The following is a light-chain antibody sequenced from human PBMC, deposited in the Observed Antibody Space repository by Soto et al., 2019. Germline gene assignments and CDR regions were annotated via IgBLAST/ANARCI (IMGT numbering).Light chain of an antibody. CDR3: QQYNQSQWT. Sequence: VFSQLPGTPSISPRQSAPLSCRSRQSVSAGRWAWYQQKTGQAPRLLMFGVANRFASIPHRFCGSGSGTHFTLTIDRLQHEDFAAYFCQQYNQSQWTFGQGTKVAIK. CDR1: QSVSAGR. J-gene: IGKJ1*01. CDR2: GVA. V-gene: IGKV3-20*01.